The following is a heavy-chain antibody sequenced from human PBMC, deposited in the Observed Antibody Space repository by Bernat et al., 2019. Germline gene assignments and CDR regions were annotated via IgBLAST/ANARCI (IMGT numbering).Heavy chain of an antibody. CDR3: VGDLGPSGLGSGWPLCC. Sequence: QVHLVESGGGVVQSGRSLRVSCAASGFTFTNFAIHWVRQAPGKGLEGVAVISYDGNSKYYADSVKGRFIISRDNSKSTLSLQMNSLSPDDTAVYYCVGDLGPSGLGSGWPLCCWGQGTQVTVSS. D-gene: IGHD6-19*01. J-gene: IGHJ4*02. CDR2: ISYDGNSK. V-gene: IGHV3-30-3*01. CDR1: GFTFTNFA.